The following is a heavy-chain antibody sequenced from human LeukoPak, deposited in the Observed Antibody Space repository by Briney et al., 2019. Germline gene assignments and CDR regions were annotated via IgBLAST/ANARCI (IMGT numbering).Heavy chain of an antibody. D-gene: IGHD5-18*01. CDR3: ARGGTWIQLCLGY. Sequence: PGRSLRLSCAASGLTFSSYAMDWVRQAPGKGLEWVAVISYDGSNKYYADSVKGRFTISRDNSKNTLYLQMNSLRAEDTAVYYCARGGTWIQLCLGYWGQGTLVTVSS. J-gene: IGHJ4*02. CDR2: ISYDGSNK. CDR1: GLTFSSYA. V-gene: IGHV3-30-3*01.